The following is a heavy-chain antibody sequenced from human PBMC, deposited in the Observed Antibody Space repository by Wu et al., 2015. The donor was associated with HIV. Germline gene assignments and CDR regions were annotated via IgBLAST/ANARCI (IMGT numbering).Heavy chain of an antibody. CDR1: GGTFSNFG. J-gene: IGHJ5*02. CDR2: IIPLYGTT. CDR3: ARELEDPAIMVRAGFDP. Sequence: QVQLVQSGAEVKKPGSSVKVSCKSSGGTFSNFGVSWVRQAPGRGLEWMGRIIPLYGTTNYAPKFQGRVTITSDVYRNIVYMEMSSLRSEDTAIYYCARELEDPAIMVRAGFDPWGQGTLVTVSS. D-gene: IGHD3-10*01. V-gene: IGHV1-69*13.